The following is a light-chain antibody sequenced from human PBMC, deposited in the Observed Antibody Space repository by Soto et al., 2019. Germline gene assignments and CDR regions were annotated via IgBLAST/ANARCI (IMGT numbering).Light chain of an antibody. CDR2: DAS. Sequence: EIVLTQSPATLSLSPGERATLSCRASQSVSSYLAWYQQKPGQAPRLLIYDASNRATGIPAMFSGSGSGTDFTLTISSLEPEDFAVYYCQQSSNWLTFGGGTKVEIK. V-gene: IGKV3-11*01. CDR1: QSVSSY. J-gene: IGKJ4*01. CDR3: QQSSNWLT.